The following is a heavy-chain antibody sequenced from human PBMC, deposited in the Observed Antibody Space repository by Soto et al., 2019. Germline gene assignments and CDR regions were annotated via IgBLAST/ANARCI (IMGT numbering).Heavy chain of an antibody. CDR3: ARARSSSFYGHDAFDI. CDR1: GGSFSGYY. V-gene: IGHV4-34*01. D-gene: IGHD6-6*01. Sequence: SETLSLTCAVYGGSFSGYYWSWIRQPPGKGLEWIGEINHSGSTNYNPSLKSRVTISVDTSKNQFSLKLSSVTAADTAVYYCARARSSSFYGHDAFDIWGQGTMVTVSS. CDR2: INHSGST. J-gene: IGHJ3*02.